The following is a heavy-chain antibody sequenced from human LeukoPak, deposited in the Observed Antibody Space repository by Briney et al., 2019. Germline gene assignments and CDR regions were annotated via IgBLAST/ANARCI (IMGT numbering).Heavy chain of an antibody. J-gene: IGHJ6*03. V-gene: IGHV3-7*01. CDR2: IKRDGSEK. CDR1: GFTFSSYW. Sequence: GGSLRLSCAASGFTFSSYWMSWVRQAPGKGLEWVANIKRDGSEKYYVDSVKGRFTISRDNAKNSLYLQMNSLRAEDTAVYYCARVGYYYYMDVWGKGTTVTVSS. CDR3: ARVGYYYYMDV.